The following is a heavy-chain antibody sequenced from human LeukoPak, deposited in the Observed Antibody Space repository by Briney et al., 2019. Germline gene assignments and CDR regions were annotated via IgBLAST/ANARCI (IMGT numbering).Heavy chain of an antibody. CDR3: ARDGDKVAGTFDY. CDR1: GGTFSSYA. D-gene: IGHD6-19*01. V-gene: IGHV1-3*01. Sequence: ASVKVSCKASGGTFSSYAISWVRQAPGQGLEWMGWINAGNGNTKYSQKFQGRVTITRNTSASTAYMELSSLRSEDTAVYYCARDGDKVAGTFDYWGQGTLVTVSS. J-gene: IGHJ4*02. CDR2: INAGNGNT.